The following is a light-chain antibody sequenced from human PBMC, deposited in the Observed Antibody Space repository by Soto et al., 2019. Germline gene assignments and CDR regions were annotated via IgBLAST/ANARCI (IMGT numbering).Light chain of an antibody. CDR3: QQYNNWPYT. CDR2: GSS. CDR1: QSVGSN. V-gene: IGKV3-15*01. Sequence: EVMMTQSPATLSVSPGERATLSCRASQSVGSNLAWYQLKPGQAPRLLIYGSSARTTGVPARFTGSGSGTVFTLTISSLQSEDFAIYYCQQYNNWPYTFGQGTKLEIK. J-gene: IGKJ2*01.